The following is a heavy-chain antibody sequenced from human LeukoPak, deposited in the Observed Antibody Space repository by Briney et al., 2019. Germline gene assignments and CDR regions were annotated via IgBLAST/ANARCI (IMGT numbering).Heavy chain of an antibody. Sequence: SETLSLTCAVYDESFSGYYCSWIRQPPRKGLEWIGEIDHSGSTNYNPSLQSRVTISVDTSKNQFSLKLSSVTAADTAVYYCARGTTRPRTILGVVLPRFDPWGQGTLVTVSS. CDR3: ARGTTRPRTILGVVLPRFDP. CDR1: DESFSGYY. D-gene: IGHD3-3*01. CDR2: IDHSGST. V-gene: IGHV4-34*01. J-gene: IGHJ5*02.